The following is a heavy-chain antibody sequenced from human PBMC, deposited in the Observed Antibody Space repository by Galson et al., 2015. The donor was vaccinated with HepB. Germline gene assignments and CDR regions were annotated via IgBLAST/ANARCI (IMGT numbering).Heavy chain of an antibody. CDR1: GFTFGDYA. Sequence: SLRLSCAASGFTFGDYAMSWVRQAPGKGLEWVGSIRTKTYGGTTEHAAAVKGRFTVSRDDSKSIAYLQMSSLRTGDTAVYYCAREEDWDGTSCHSVWGQGTLVTVSS. D-gene: IGHD1-7*01. CDR2: IRTKTYGGTT. CDR3: AREEDWDGTSCHSV. V-gene: IGHV3-49*04. J-gene: IGHJ4*02.